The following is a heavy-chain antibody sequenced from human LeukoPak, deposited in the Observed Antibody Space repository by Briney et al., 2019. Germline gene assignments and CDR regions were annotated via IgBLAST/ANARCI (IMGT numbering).Heavy chain of an antibody. CDR2: ISYDGYNK. V-gene: IGHV3-30*18. Sequence: PGGSLRLSCAASGFTFSSYGMYWVRQAPGKGLEWGAVISYDGYNKYYAESANGRFTISRDNSKNTLYLQMNSMRAEDTAVYYCAKILPDTATADYWGQGTLVTVSS. CDR3: AKILPDTATADY. D-gene: IGHD5-18*01. CDR1: GFTFSSYG. J-gene: IGHJ4*02.